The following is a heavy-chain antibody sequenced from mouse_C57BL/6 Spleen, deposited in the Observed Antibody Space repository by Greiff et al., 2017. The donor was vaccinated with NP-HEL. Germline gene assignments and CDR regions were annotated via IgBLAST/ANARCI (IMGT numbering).Heavy chain of an antibody. V-gene: IGHV5-4*03. D-gene: IGHD2-4*01. Sequence: DVKLVESGGGLVKPGGSLKLSCAASGFTFSSYAMSWVRQTPEKRLEWVATISDGGSYTYYPDNVKGRFTISRDNAKNNLYLQMSHLKSEDTAMYYCARGYDYSAWFAYWGQGTLVTVSA. CDR1: GFTFSSYA. CDR3: ARGYDYSAWFAY. J-gene: IGHJ3*01. CDR2: ISDGGSYT.